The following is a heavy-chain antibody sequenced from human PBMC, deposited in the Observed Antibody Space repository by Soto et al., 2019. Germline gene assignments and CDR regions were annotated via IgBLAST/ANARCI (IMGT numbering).Heavy chain of an antibody. CDR1: GFTVSSDL. V-gene: IGHV3-53*01. J-gene: IGHJ4*02. Sequence: EVQLVESGGGLIQPGGSLRLSCGASGFTVSSDLMMWVRHTPGKGLEWVSQIQGGIKTYYTDSVKGRFSISIDISQNTLDLQMNSLRVEDTAVYYCATRGYWGQGTLVTVSS. CDR3: ATRGY. CDR2: IQGGIKT. D-gene: IGHD3-10*01.